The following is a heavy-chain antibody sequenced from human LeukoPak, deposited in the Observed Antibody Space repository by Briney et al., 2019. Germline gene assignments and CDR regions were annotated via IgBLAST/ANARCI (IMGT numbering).Heavy chain of an antibody. Sequence: SETLSLTCTVSGGSISSSSYYWGWIRQPPGKGLEWIGSIYYSGSTYYNPSLKSRVTISVDTSKNQFSLKLSSVTAADTAVYYCAVGSSTSWGTTNWFDPGGQGTLVTVSS. V-gene: IGHV4-39*01. CDR1: GGSISSSSYY. CDR3: AVGSSTSWGTTNWFDP. J-gene: IGHJ5*02. CDR2: IYYSGST. D-gene: IGHD2-2*01.